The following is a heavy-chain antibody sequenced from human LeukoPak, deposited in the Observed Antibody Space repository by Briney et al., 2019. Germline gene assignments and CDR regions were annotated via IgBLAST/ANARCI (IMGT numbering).Heavy chain of an antibody. D-gene: IGHD2-2*01. CDR1: GYTFTDHY. CDR2: INPNDGDT. V-gene: IGHV1-2*02. Sequence: ASVKVSCKASGYTFTDHYMHWVRQAPGQGFEWMGWINPNDGDTNYAQKFQGRVTMTRDTSISTAHMEVSRLRSDDTAVYYCARANFLYCSSTTCLFDYWGQGTLVTVSS. J-gene: IGHJ4*02. CDR3: ARANFLYCSSTTCLFDY.